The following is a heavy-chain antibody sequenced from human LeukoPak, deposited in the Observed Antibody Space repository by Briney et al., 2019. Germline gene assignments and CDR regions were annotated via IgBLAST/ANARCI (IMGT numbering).Heavy chain of an antibody. CDR2: IRYDGSNK. Sequence: PGGSLRLSCAASGFTFSSYGMHWVRQAPGKGLEWVAFIRYDGSNKYYADSVKGRFTISRDNSKNTLYLQMNSLRAEDTAVYYCAKDPGLDWNYNYYYCMDVWGKGTTVTVSS. J-gene: IGHJ6*03. D-gene: IGHD1-1*01. CDR1: GFTFSSYG. V-gene: IGHV3-30*02. CDR3: AKDPGLDWNYNYYYCMDV.